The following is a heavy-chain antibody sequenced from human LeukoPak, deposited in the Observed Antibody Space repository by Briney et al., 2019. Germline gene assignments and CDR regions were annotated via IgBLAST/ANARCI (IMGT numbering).Heavy chain of an antibody. D-gene: IGHD2-15*01. CDR3: ARNQSPYCSGGSCYSVWFDP. J-gene: IGHJ5*02. CDR1: GYTFTSYG. V-gene: IGHV1-18*01. Sequence: ASVKVSCEASGYTFTSYGISWVRQAPGQGLEWMGWISAYNGNTNYAQKLQGRVTMTTDTSTSTAYMELRSLRSDDTAVYYCARNQSPYCSGGSCYSVWFDPWGQGTLVTVSS. CDR2: ISAYNGNT.